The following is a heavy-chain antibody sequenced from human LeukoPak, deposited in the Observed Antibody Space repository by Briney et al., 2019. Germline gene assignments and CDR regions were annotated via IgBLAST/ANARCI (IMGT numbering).Heavy chain of an antibody. D-gene: IGHD5-18*01. CDR2: IYYSGST. CDR1: GGSISSYY. J-gene: IGHJ4*02. CDR3: ARENGYRYDY. Sequence: SETLSLTCTVSGGSISSYYWSWIRQPPGKGLEWIGYIYYSGSTNYNPSLKSRVTISVDASKNQFSLKLSSVTAADTALYYCARENGYRYDYWGQGTLVTVSS. V-gene: IGHV4-59*01.